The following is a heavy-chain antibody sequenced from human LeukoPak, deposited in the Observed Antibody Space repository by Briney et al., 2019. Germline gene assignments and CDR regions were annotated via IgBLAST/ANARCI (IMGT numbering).Heavy chain of an antibody. V-gene: IGHV4-39*01. CDR1: GGSISSSSFY. D-gene: IGHD3-10*01. J-gene: IGHJ5*02. CDR2: IYYSGST. CDR3: ARSLTMVRGKNRFGSYGKCWFDP. Sequence: PSETLSLTCTVSGGSISSSSFYWGWIRQPPGKGLEWIGSIYYSGSTYYNPSLKSRVTISVDTSKNQFSLKLSSVTAADTAVYYCARSLTMVRGKNRFGSYGKCWFDPWGQGTLVTVSS.